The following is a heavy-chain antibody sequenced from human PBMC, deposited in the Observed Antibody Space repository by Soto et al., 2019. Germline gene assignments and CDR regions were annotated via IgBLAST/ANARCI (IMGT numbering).Heavy chain of an antibody. CDR3: ARDGDYNSGWYSFDY. CDR1: GGSISNYF. Sequence: LSLTCTVSGGSISNYFWSWIRQPAGKGMEWIGRVYITGTTNYNPSLKSRVTMSVDASQNQVSLRLSSVTAADTAVYYCARDGDYNSGWYSFDYWGQGTLVTVSS. D-gene: IGHD6-19*01. V-gene: IGHV4-4*07. J-gene: IGHJ4*02. CDR2: VYITGTT.